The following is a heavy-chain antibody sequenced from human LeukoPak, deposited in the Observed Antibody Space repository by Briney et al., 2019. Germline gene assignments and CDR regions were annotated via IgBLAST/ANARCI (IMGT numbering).Heavy chain of an antibody. D-gene: IGHD2-15*01. J-gene: IGHJ4*02. CDR1: GFTFSSYA. Sequence: GGSLRLSCAASGFTFSSYAMHWVRQAPGKGLEYVSGISSDGGSPFHVNSVEGRFTISRDNSKNTLYLQMGSLRAEDMAVYYCAREYCSGGSCQYYFDYWGQGTLVTVSS. CDR3: AREYCSGGSCQYYFDY. V-gene: IGHV3-64*01. CDR2: ISSDGGSP.